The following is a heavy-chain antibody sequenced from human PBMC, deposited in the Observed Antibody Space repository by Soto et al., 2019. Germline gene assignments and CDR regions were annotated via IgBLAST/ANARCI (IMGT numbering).Heavy chain of an antibody. D-gene: IGHD6-13*01. J-gene: IGHJ5*02. CDR1: GFSLSTSEMS. V-gene: IGHV2-70*01. CDR3: ARATSSTSSWPSNWFDP. Sequence: SGPTLVNPTQTLTLTCTFSGFSLSTSEMSVSWIRQPPGKALEWLALIDGDDDKYYSTSLKTRLTISKDTSKNQVVLTMTNMDPVDTATYYCARATSSTSSWPSNWFDPWGQGTLVTVSS. CDR2: IDGDDDK.